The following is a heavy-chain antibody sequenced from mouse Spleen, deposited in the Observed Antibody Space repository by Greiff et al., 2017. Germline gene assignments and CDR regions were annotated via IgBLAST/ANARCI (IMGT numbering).Heavy chain of an antibody. CDR3: ARGDYGSSYYFDY. V-gene: IGHV5-4*02. J-gene: IGHJ2*01. CDR1: GFTFSDYY. CDR2: ISDGGSYT. Sequence: VQLKESGGGLVKPGGSLKLSCAASGFTFSDYYMYWVRQTPEKRLEWVATISDGGSYTYYPDSVKGRFTISRDNAKNNLYLQMSSLKSEDTAMYYCARGDYGSSYYFDYWGQGTTLTVSS. D-gene: IGHD1-1*01.